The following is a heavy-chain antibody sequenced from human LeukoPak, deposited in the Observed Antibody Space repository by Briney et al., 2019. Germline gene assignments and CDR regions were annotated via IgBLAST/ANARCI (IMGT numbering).Heavy chain of an antibody. CDR1: GGSFSGYY. CDR2: INHSGST. J-gene: IGHJ6*03. V-gene: IGHV4-34*01. CDR3: ARGRRSLAHYYYMDV. Sequence: PETLSLTCAVYGGSFSGYYWSWIRQPPGKGLEWIGEINHSGSTNYNPSLKSRVTISVDTSKNQFSLKLSSVTAADTAVYYCARGRRSLAHYYYMDVWGKGTTVTVSS. D-gene: IGHD6-6*01.